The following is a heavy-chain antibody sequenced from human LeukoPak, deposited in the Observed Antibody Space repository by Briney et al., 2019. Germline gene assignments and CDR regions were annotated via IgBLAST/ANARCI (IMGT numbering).Heavy chain of an antibody. Sequence: PGGSLRLSCAASGFSFSSYEMNWVRQAPGKGLEWVSYISSSGSTKYYADSVKGRFTISRDNAKYSLYLHMNSLRAEDTAVYYCARVHHSSSWGTDDCWGQGTLVTVSS. CDR1: GFSFSSYE. CDR3: ARVHHSSSWGTDDC. J-gene: IGHJ4*02. V-gene: IGHV3-48*03. D-gene: IGHD6-13*01. CDR2: ISSSGSTK.